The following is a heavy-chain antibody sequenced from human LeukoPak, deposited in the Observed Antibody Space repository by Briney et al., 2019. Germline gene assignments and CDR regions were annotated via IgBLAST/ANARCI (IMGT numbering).Heavy chain of an antibody. V-gene: IGHV4-30-2*01. D-gene: IGHD3-3*01. CDR3: ARDTTIFGVVNGFDI. CDR1: GGSISSGGYY. Sequence: PSETLSLTCTVSGGSISSGGYYWSWIRQPPGKGLEWIGYIYHSGSTYYNPSLKSRVTISVDRSKNQFSLKLSSVTAADTAVYYCARDTTIFGVVNGFDIWGQGTMVTVSS. CDR2: IYHSGST. J-gene: IGHJ3*02.